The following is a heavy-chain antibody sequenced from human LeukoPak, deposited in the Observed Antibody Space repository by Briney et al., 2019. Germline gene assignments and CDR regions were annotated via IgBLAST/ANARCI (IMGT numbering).Heavy chain of an antibody. Sequence: SETLSLTCTVSGSSISSSNWWGWIRQPPGKGLEWIGYIYYSGSTYYNPSLKSRVTMSVDTSKNQISLKLCSVTAVDTAVYYCARTQAYCSSTSCYPFDYWGQGTLVTVSS. D-gene: IGHD2-2*01. CDR3: ARTQAYCSSTSCYPFDY. V-gene: IGHV4-28*01. J-gene: IGHJ4*02. CDR1: GSSISSSNW. CDR2: IYYSGST.